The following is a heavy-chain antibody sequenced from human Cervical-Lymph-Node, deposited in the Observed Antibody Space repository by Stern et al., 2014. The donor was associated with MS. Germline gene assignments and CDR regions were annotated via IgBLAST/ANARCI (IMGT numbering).Heavy chain of an antibody. CDR3: ARADVETTGYFDS. Sequence: VQLLESGPGLVKPSDTLSLTCAVSGGSIASRYWWSWVRQGPETGLEWVGETYHGGTTNYKASLKSRVTISVDTSKNQLSLTMTSVTAADTAVYFCARADVETTGYFDSWGQGSLVTVSS. CDR1: GGSIASRYW. V-gene: IGHV4-4*02. CDR2: TYHGGTT. J-gene: IGHJ4*02. D-gene: IGHD1-1*01.